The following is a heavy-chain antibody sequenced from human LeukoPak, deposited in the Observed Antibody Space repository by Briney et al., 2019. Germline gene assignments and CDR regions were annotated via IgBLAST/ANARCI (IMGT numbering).Heavy chain of an antibody. D-gene: IGHD3-22*01. J-gene: IGHJ4*02. CDR1: GFTFGDYA. CDR3: TRVMIVVVAADY. Sequence: GGSLRLSCTASGFTFGDYAMSWVRQAPGKGLEWVGFIRSKTYGGTTEYAASVKGRFTISRDDSKNIAYLQMNSLKTEDTAVYYCTRVMIVVVAADYWGQGALVTVSS. CDR2: IRSKTYGGTT. V-gene: IGHV3-49*04.